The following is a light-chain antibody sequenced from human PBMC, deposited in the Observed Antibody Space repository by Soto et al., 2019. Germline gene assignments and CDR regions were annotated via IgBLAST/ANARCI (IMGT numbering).Light chain of an antibody. Sequence: QSALTQPASVSGSPGQSITISCTGTSSDVGGYNYVSWYQQHPDKAPKLMVYDVSYRPSGVSNRLSGSKSGNAASLAISGLQAEDEADYYCTSYTSSNVYVFGTGTKLTVL. J-gene: IGLJ1*01. CDR3: TSYTSSNVYV. CDR1: SSDVGGYNY. CDR2: DVS. V-gene: IGLV2-14*03.